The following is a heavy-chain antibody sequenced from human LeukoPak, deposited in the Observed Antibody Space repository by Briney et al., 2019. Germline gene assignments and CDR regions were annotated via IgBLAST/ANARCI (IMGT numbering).Heavy chain of an antibody. CDR1: GYTFTGYY. CDR2: INTNSGDT. Sequence: ASVKVSCKPSGYTFTGYYMHWVRQAPGQGLEWIGWINTNSGDTNYAQIFQGRVTMTSDTSINTASMEMSRLRSDDTAVYYSARGDFQSTRAFDYWGQGTLVTVSS. CDR3: ARGDFQSTRAFDY. V-gene: IGHV1-2*02. D-gene: IGHD2/OR15-2a*01. J-gene: IGHJ4*02.